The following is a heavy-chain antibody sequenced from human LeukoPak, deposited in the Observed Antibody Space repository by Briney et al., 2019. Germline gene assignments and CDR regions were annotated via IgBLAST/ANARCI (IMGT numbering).Heavy chain of an antibody. CDR2: ILPIFGTA. D-gene: IGHD6-13*01. CDR3: ARDEPRVAAAAPSHFDY. J-gene: IGHJ4*02. Sequence: SVKVSCKASGGTFSSYAISWVRQAPGQGLEWMGGILPIFGTANYAQKFQGRVTITADESTSTAYMELSSLRSEDTAVYYCARDEPRVAAAAPSHFDYWGQGTLVTVSS. V-gene: IGHV1-69*13. CDR1: GGTFSSYA.